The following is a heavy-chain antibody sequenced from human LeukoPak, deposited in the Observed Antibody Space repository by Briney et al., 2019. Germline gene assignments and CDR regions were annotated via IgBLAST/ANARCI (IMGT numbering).Heavy chain of an antibody. CDR2: IYHSGTT. J-gene: IGHJ6*03. V-gene: IGHV4-38-2*02. CDR3: ARVTQRTGYSSSWYVAVAPGGDYYMDV. D-gene: IGHD6-13*01. Sequence: SETLSLTCTVSGYSINSGFHWAWIRQPPGKGLEWIGTIYHSGTTYYSPSLKSRVTISDDTSKNQFSLKLSSVTAADTAVYYCARVTQRTGYSSSWYVAVAPGGDYYMDVWGKGTTVTISS. CDR1: GYSINSGFH.